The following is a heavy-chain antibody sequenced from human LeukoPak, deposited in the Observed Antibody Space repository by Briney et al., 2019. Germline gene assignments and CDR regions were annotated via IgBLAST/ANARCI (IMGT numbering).Heavy chain of an antibody. Sequence: PGGSLRLSCVASGFTVSSNYMSWVRQAPGKGLEWVSVIYSGGSTYYADSVKGRFTISRDNSKNTLYLQMNSLRAEDTAVYYCAREVRDGYNSGYFDYWGQGTLVTVSS. CDR2: IYSGGST. CDR3: AREVRDGYNSGYFDY. J-gene: IGHJ4*02. CDR1: GFTVSSNY. D-gene: IGHD5-24*01. V-gene: IGHV3-53*01.